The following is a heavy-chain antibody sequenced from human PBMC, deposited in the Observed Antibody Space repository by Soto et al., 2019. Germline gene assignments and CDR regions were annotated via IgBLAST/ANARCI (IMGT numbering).Heavy chain of an antibody. CDR2: INHSGST. J-gene: IGHJ4*02. V-gene: IGHV4-34*01. CDR1: GGYFSGYY. D-gene: IGHD2-15*01. CDR3: ASRYIVVVVAATPSVFDY. Sequence: SETLSLTCAGYGGYFSGYYWSWIRQPPGKGLEWIGEINHSGSTNYNPSLKSRVTISVDTSKNQFSLKLSSVTAADTAVYYCASRYIVVVVAATPSVFDYWGQGTLVTVSS.